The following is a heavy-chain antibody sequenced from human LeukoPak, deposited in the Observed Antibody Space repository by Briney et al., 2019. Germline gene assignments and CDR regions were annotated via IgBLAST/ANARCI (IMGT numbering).Heavy chain of an antibody. J-gene: IGHJ4*02. D-gene: IGHD5-24*01. CDR1: GFTVSSNY. V-gene: IGHV3-11*05. CDR3: ARGGNGYNYALEY. CDR2: ISSSSSYT. Sequence: GGSLRLSCAASGFTVSSNYMSWVRQAPGKGLEWVSYISSSSSYTSYADCVKGRFTISRDNAENPLYLQMNSLRAEDTAIYYCARGGNGYNYALEYWGQGTLVSVSS.